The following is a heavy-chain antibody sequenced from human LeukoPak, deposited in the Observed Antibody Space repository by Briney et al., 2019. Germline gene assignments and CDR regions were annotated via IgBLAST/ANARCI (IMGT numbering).Heavy chain of an antibody. Sequence: SETLSLTCTVSGGSISSGYWSWIRQPPGKGLEWIGYIYYSGSTNYNPSLKSRVTISVDTSKNQFSLKLSSVTAADTAVYYCARDGVNYYDISGYDIWDRGTLVTVSS. CDR1: GGSISSGY. CDR2: IYYSGST. CDR3: ARDGVNYYDISGYDI. D-gene: IGHD3-22*01. V-gene: IGHV4-59*01. J-gene: IGHJ4*02.